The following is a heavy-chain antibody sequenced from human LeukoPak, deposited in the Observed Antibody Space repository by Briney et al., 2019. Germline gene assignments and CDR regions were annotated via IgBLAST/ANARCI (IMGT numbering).Heavy chain of an antibody. CDR3: ARPYDSSGYYYY. CDR2: IYSGGST. J-gene: IGHJ4*02. Sequence: GGSLRLSCAASGFTVSSNYMSWVRQAAGKRLEWVSVIYSGGSTYYADSVKGRFTISRDNSKNTLYLQMNSLRAEDTAVYYCARPYDSSGYYYYWGQGTLVTVSS. V-gene: IGHV3-53*01. CDR1: GFTVSSNY. D-gene: IGHD3-22*01.